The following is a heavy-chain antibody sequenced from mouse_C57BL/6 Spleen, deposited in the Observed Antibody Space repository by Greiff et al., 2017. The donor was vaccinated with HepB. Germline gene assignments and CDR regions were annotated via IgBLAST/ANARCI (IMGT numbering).Heavy chain of an antibody. CDR1: DSEVFPIAY. CDR2: ILPSIGRT. Sequence: QVQLQQSGSELRSPGSSVKLSCKDFDSEVFPIAYMSWVRQKPGHGFEWIGGILPSIGRTIYGEKFEDKATLDADTLSNTAYLELNSLTSEDSAIYYCAGEITTVVATRWYFDVWGTGTTVTVSS. D-gene: IGHD1-1*01. CDR3: AGEITTVVATRWYFDV. V-gene: IGHV15-2*01. J-gene: IGHJ1*03.